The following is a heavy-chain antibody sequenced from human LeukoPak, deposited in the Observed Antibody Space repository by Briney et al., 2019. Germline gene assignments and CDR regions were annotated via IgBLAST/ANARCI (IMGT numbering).Heavy chain of an antibody. J-gene: IGHJ4*02. CDR2: IYSGGST. CDR1: GFTVSSNY. CDR3: ARALLGPYYFDY. Sequence: GGSLRLSCAASGFTVSSNYMSWVRQAPGKGLEWVSVIYSGGSTYYADSVKGRFTISRDNYKNTLYLQMNSLRAEDTAVYYCARALLGPYYFDYWGQGTLVTVSS. D-gene: IGHD7-27*01. V-gene: IGHV3-66*01.